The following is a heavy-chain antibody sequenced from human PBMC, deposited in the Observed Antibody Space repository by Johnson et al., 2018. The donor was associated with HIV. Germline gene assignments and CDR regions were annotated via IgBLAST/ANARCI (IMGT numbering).Heavy chain of an antibody. J-gene: IGHJ3*02. D-gene: IGHD6-13*01. CDR3: ALSTSWSIAFDI. CDR1: AFTVSSNY. Sequence: VQLVESGGGFIQPGGSLRLSCAASAFTVSSNYMSWVRQAPGKGLEWVSIIYPGGSTYYTDAVKGRFTISRDNSDNTRFLQINSLRADDTAMYYCALSTSWSIAFDIWGQGTMVTVSS. V-gene: IGHV3-53*01. CDR2: IYPGGST.